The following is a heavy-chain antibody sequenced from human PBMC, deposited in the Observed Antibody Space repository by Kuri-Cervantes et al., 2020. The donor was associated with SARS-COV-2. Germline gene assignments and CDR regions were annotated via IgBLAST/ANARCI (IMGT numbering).Heavy chain of an antibody. J-gene: IGHJ4*02. V-gene: IGHV3-48*03. CDR1: EFTFSSYE. CDR3: ARGQWLVGY. CDR2: ISSSGSTI. D-gene: IGHD6-19*01. Sequence: LSLTCAASEFTFSSYEMTWVRQAPGKGLEWVSYISSSGSTIYYADSVKGRFTISRDNAKNSVYLQIDSLRAEDTAVYYCARGQWLVGYWGQGTLVTVSS.